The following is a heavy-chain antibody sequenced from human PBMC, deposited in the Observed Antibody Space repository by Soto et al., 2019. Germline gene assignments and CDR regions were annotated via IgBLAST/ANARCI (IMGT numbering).Heavy chain of an antibody. V-gene: IGHV1-2*02. CDR1: GYTFTGYY. J-gene: IGHJ5*02. CDR3: AGGVLSGSYYNWFDP. Sequence: SAEVSCKASGYTFTGYYMHWVRQAPGQGLEWMGWINPNSGGTDYAQKFQGRVTMTRDTSISTAYMELSRLRSDDTAVYYCAGGVLSGSYYNWFDPWGQGTPVTVSS. CDR2: INPNSGGT. D-gene: IGHD1-26*01.